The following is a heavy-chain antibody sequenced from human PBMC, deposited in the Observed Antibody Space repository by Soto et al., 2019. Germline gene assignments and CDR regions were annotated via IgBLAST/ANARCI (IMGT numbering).Heavy chain of an antibody. Sequence: ASVKVSCKASGYTFTSYDINWVRQATGQGLEWMGWMNPNSGNTGYAQKFQGRVTMTRNTSISTAYMELSSLRSEDTAVYYCARVLLSTTPLYYYYYMDVWGKGTTVTVSS. D-gene: IGHD1-26*01. CDR3: ARVLLSTTPLYYYYYMDV. J-gene: IGHJ6*03. V-gene: IGHV1-8*01. CDR2: MNPNSGNT. CDR1: GYTFTSYD.